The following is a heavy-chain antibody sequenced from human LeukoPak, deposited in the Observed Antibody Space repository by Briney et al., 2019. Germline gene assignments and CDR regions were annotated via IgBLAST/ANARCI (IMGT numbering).Heavy chain of an antibody. V-gene: IGHV3-30*18. CDR3: AKDLAKYAYCGGDCHGPSDY. Sequence: GGSLRLSCAASGFTFSSYGMHWVRQAPGKGLERVAVISYDGSNKYYADSVKGRFTISRDNSKNTLYLQMNSLRAEDTAVYYCAKDLAKYAYCGGDCHGPSDYWGQGTLVTVSS. CDR2: ISYDGSNK. CDR1: GFTFSSYG. D-gene: IGHD2-21*02. J-gene: IGHJ4*02.